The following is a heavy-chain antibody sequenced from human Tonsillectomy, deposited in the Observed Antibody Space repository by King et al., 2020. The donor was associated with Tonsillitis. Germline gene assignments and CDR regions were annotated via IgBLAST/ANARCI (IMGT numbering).Heavy chain of an antibody. CDR3: AGGYDFWGGSYQYYYVDV. CDR2: INHSGRT. Sequence: VQLQQWGAGLLEPSETLSLTCGVYDGSFSGYHWNWVRQPPGKGLEWIGEINHSGRTNYNPSLKSRVTISVDTSENQFSLQLSSVTAADTAVYFCAGGYDFWGGSYQYYYVDVWGRGTTVTVSS. CDR1: DGSFSGYH. V-gene: IGHV4-34*01. J-gene: IGHJ6*03. D-gene: IGHD3-3*01.